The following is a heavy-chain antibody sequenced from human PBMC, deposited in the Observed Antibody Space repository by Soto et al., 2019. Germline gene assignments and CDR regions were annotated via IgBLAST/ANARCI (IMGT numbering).Heavy chain of an antibody. Sequence: QVQLVQSGAEVKKPGASVKVSCKASGYTFTSYGISWVRQAPGQGLEWMGWISAYNGNTNYAQKLQGRVTMTTDTSTSTAYMGLRSLRSDDTAVYYCARGAEERWELLPGRYWFDPWGQGTLVTVSS. CDR1: GYTFTSYG. CDR2: ISAYNGNT. J-gene: IGHJ5*02. CDR3: ARGAEERWELLPGRYWFDP. D-gene: IGHD1-26*01. V-gene: IGHV1-18*01.